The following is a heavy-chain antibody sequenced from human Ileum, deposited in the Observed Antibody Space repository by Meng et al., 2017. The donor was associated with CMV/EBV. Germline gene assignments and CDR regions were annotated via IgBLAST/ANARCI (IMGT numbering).Heavy chain of an antibody. V-gene: IGHV4-61*02. Sequence: PDARQRLVNPLQPPSLSCPCPGGSLIIVSPYWHWIRSPAWKGLEWIGRIHTSGSTNYNPSLDSRVTISIDTSRNQFSLKLTSVTAADTAVYFCARGKAVGTGHWGQGTLVTVFS. CDR1: GGSLIIVSPY. CDR2: IHTSGST. D-gene: IGHD6-13*01. J-gene: IGHJ4*02. CDR3: ARGKAVGTGH.